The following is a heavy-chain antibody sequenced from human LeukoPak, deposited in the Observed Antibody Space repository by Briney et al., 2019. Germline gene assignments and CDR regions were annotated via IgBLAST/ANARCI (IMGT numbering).Heavy chain of an antibody. CDR2: ISYDGSNK. J-gene: IGHJ4*02. CDR3: ARLVATMAFDY. D-gene: IGHD5-12*01. Sequence: GGSLRLSCAASGFTFSSYAMHWVRQAPGKGLEWVALISYDGSNKYYADSVKGRFTISRDNSKNTLYLQMNSLRAEDTAVYYCARLVATMAFDYWGQGTLVTVSS. V-gene: IGHV3-30*04. CDR1: GFTFSSYA.